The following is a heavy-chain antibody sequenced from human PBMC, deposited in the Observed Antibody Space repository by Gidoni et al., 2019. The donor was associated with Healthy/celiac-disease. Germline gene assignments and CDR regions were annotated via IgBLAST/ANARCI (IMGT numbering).Heavy chain of an antibody. CDR1: GFPFVDYA. D-gene: IGHD6-13*01. V-gene: IGHV3-9*01. J-gene: IGHJ3*02. Sequence: QPGRSLRLSCAASGFPFVDYAMHWVRQAPGKGLEWVSCISWNSGSIGYADSVKGRFTISRDNAKNSLYLQMNSLRAEDTALYYCAKHISGSSGERGAFDIWGQGTMVTVSS. CDR2: ISWNSGSI. CDR3: AKHISGSSGERGAFDI.